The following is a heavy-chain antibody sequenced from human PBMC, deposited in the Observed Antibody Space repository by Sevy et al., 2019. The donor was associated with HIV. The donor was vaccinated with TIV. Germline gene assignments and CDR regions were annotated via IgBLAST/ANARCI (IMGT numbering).Heavy chain of an antibody. Sequence: SETLSLTCAVYGGSFSGYYWSWIRQPPGKGLEWIGEINHSGSTNYNPSLKSRVTISVDTSKNQFSLKLSSVTAADTAMYYCTRGPLGGSGSYYNNPPTVEKYYFHYWGQGTLVTVSS. D-gene: IGHD3-10*01. CDR2: INHSGST. V-gene: IGHV4-34*01. CDR3: TRGPLGGSGSYYNNPPTVEKYYFHY. J-gene: IGHJ4*02. CDR1: GGSFSGYY.